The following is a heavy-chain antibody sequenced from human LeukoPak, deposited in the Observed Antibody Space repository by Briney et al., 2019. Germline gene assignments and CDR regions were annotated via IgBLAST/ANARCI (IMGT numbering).Heavy chain of an antibody. CDR1: GFIFSSYV. J-gene: IGHJ6*02. CDR3: ARYCTGGSCFSGYYYGMDV. Sequence: GGSLRLSCAASGFIFSSYVMTWVRQAPGKGLEWISVITSSGGTTHYSESVKGRFTISRGNSKNTLYLQVNSLRADDTAVYYCARYCTGGSCFSGYYYGMDVWGQGTTVIVSS. V-gene: IGHV3-23*01. CDR2: ITSSGGTT. D-gene: IGHD2-15*01.